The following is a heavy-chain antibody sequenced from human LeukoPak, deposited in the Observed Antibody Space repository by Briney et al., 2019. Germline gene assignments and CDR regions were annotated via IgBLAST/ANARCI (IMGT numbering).Heavy chain of an antibody. CDR1: GGSISSSSYY. D-gene: IGHD3-10*01. V-gene: IGHV4-39*01. Sequence: SETLSLTCTVSGGSISSSSYYWGWIRQPPRKGLEWIGSIYYSGSTYYNPSLKSRVTISVDTSKNHFSLKLSSVTAADTAVYYCARHYASGTYYSPFDYWGQGTLVTVSS. J-gene: IGHJ4*02. CDR2: IYYSGST. CDR3: ARHYASGTYYSPFDY.